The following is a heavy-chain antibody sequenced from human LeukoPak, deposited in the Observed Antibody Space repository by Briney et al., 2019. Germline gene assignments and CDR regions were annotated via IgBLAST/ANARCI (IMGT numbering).Heavy chain of an antibody. CDR1: GFTFSSLR. V-gene: IGHV3-7*01. Sequence: GGSLRLSCAASGFTFSSLRMSWVRQAPGRGAEWVANINQDGGTTYYVASVKGRFTISRDNAKNSLSLQMSSLRAEDSAVYYCTKDRQGPNQYHMDVWGKGTTVTVPS. CDR2: INQDGGTT. J-gene: IGHJ6*03. CDR3: TKDRQGPNQYHMDV.